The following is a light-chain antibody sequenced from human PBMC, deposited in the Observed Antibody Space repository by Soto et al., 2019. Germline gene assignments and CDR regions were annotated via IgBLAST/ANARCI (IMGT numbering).Light chain of an antibody. J-gene: IGLJ1*01. CDR1: SSDIGRYNY. CDR2: DVS. V-gene: IGLV2-14*01. Sequence: SELTQPASVSGSPGQSITISCTGTSSDIGRYNYVSWYQQYPGKAPKFMIYDVSNRPSGVSNRFSGSKSGNTASLTISGLQAEDEADYYCSSYTSRSTYAFRPVTKVPVL. CDR3: SSYTSRSTYA.